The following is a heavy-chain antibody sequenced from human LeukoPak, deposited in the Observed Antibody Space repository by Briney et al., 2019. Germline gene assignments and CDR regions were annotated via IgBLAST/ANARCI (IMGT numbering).Heavy chain of an antibody. CDR1: GFTFSDYY. J-gene: IGHJ4*02. CDR3: ATYDYGADYFDY. V-gene: IGHV3-11*01. CDR2: ISSGGDTT. Sequence: PGASLRLSCSASGFTFSDYYMSWIRQAPGKGLEWVSYISSGGDTTYYADSVTGRFTISRANAKNSLYLQMNSLRAEDTAIYYCATYDYGADYFDYWGQGTLVTVST. D-gene: IGHD4/OR15-4a*01.